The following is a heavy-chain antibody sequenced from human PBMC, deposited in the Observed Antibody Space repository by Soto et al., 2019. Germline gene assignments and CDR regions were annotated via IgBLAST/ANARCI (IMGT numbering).Heavy chain of an antibody. D-gene: IGHD3-22*01. CDR3: ARDNYYDSSGYYAYYYGMDV. V-gene: IGHV1-69*13. Sequence: SVKVSCKASGGTFSSYAISWVRQAPGQGLEWMGGIIPIFGTANYAQKFQGRVTITADESTSTAYMELSSLRSEDTAVYYCARDNYYDSSGYYAYYYGMDVWGQGTTVTVSS. CDR2: IIPIFGTA. J-gene: IGHJ6*02. CDR1: GGTFSSYA.